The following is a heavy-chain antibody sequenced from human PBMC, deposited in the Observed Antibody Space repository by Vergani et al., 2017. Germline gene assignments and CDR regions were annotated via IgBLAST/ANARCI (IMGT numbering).Heavy chain of an antibody. CDR3: ARDHAFDI. CDR2: IYYSGST. CDR1: GGSISSYY. J-gene: IGHJ3*02. V-gene: IGHV4-59*01. Sequence: QVQLQESGPGLVKPSETLSITCTVSGGSISSYYWSWIRQPPGKGLEWIGYIYYSGSTNYNPSLKSRVTISVDTSKNQFSLKLSSVTAADTAVYYCARDHAFDIWGQGTMVTVSS.